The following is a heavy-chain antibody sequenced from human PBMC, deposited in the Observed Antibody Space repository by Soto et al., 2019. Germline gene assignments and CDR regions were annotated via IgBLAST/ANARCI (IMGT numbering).Heavy chain of an antibody. V-gene: IGHV3-21*01. CDR2: ISSSSSYI. D-gene: IGHD6-19*01. J-gene: IGHJ6*02. Sequence: PGGSLRLSCAASGFTFSSYSMNWVRQAPGKGLEWVSSISSSSSYIYYTDSVKGRFTISRDNAKNSLYLQMNSLRAEDTAVYYCARGIAVAGTPYYYYYGMDVWGQGTTVTVSS. CDR1: GFTFSSYS. CDR3: ARGIAVAGTPYYYYYGMDV.